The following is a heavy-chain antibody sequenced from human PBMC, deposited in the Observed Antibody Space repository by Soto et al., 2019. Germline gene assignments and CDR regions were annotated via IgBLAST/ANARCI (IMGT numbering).Heavy chain of an antibody. V-gene: IGHV3-30*18. CDR3: AKASVQGPYSSSGHFDY. CDR2: ISYDGSNK. D-gene: IGHD6-6*01. CDR1: GFTFSSYG. Sequence: QVQLVESGGGVVQPGRSLRLSCAASGFTFSSYGMHWVRQAPGKGLEWVAVISYDGSNKYYADSVKGRFTISRDNSKNTLHLQMNSVRAEVTAVYYCAKASVQGPYSSSGHFDYWGQGTLVTVSS. J-gene: IGHJ4*02.